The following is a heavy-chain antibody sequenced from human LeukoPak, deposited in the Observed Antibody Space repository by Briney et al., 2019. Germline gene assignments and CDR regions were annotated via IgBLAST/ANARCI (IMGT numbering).Heavy chain of an antibody. CDR3: ARVIRGAALLVVAGTGAFDI. CDR1: GGTVSSYA. D-gene: IGHD6-19*01. V-gene: IGHV1-69*13. J-gene: IGHJ3*02. Sequence: SVKVSCMASGGTVSSYAISWVRQAPGQGLEWMGGIIPIFGTANYAQKFQGRVTITADESTSTAYMELSSLRSEDTAVYYCARVIRGAALLVVAGTGAFDIWGQGTMVTVSS. CDR2: IIPIFGTA.